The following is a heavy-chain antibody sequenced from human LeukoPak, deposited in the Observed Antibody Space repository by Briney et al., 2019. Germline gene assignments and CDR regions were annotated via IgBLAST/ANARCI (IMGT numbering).Heavy chain of an antibody. D-gene: IGHD3-9*01. Sequence: GASVKVSCKASGYTFTSYGISWVRQAPGQGLEWMGWMNPNSGNTGYAQKFQGRVTMTRNTSISTAYMELSSLRSEDTAVYYCARGARYFDWLLREYYFDYWGQGTLVTVSS. CDR3: ARGARYFDWLLREYYFDY. CDR1: GYTFTSYG. CDR2: MNPNSGNT. V-gene: IGHV1-8*02. J-gene: IGHJ4*02.